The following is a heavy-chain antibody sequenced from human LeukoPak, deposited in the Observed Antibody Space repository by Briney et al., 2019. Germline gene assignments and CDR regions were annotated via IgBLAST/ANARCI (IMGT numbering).Heavy chain of an antibody. CDR3: ARNTETAIPLPYYFDY. D-gene: IGHD2-21*02. Sequence: ASVKVSCKASGYTFTSYAMHWVRQAPGQRLECMGWINTGNGNTKYSQRFQGRVTITRDTSASTAYMDLSSLRSEDTAVYYCARNTETAIPLPYYFDYWGQGTLVTVSS. J-gene: IGHJ4*02. CDR1: GYTFTSYA. CDR2: INTGNGNT. V-gene: IGHV1-3*04.